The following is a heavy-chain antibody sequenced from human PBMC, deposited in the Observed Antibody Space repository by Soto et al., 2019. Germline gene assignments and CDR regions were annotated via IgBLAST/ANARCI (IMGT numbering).Heavy chain of an antibody. V-gene: IGHV3-30-3*01. D-gene: IGHD6-13*01. CDR3: ARGKTLYSSSWYSGY. Sequence: QVQLVESGGGVVQPGRSLRLSCAASGFTFSSYAMHWVRQAPGKGLEWVAVISYDGSNKYYADSVKGRFTISRDNSYNTLYLQMNSLRAEDTAVYYCARGKTLYSSSWYSGYWGQGTLVTVSS. CDR1: GFTFSSYA. J-gene: IGHJ4*02. CDR2: ISYDGSNK.